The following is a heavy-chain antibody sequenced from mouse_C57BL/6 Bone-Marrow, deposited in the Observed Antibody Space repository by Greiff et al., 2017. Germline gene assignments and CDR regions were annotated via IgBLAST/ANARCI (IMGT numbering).Heavy chain of an antibody. D-gene: IGHD2-1*01. V-gene: IGHV2-9-1*01. CDR1: GFSLTSYA. CDR2: IWTGGGT. J-gene: IGHJ3*01. CDR3: ARNKGYYGNPDWFAY. Sequence: QVQLVESGPGLVAPSQSLSITCTVSGFSLTSYAISWVRQPPGKGLEWLGVIWTGGGTNYNSALKSRLSISKDNSKSQVFLKMNSLQTDDTARYYCARNKGYYGNPDWFAYWGQGTLVTVSA.